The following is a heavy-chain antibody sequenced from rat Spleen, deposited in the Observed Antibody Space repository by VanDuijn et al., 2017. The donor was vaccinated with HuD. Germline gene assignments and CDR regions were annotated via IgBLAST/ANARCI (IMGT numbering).Heavy chain of an antibody. CDR2: INPGGYNT. Sequence: EVQLVESDGGLVQPGRSLKLSCAASGFTFSDYYMAWVRQAPTKGLEWVASINPGGYNTYYRDSVKGRFTVSRDNSKSTLYLQVDSLRSEDTATYYCARHLVYGGSLFYFDYWGQGVMVTVSS. CDR1: GFTFSDYY. V-gene: IGHV5-25*01. CDR3: ARHLVYGGSLFYFDY. D-gene: IGHD1-11*01. J-gene: IGHJ2*01.